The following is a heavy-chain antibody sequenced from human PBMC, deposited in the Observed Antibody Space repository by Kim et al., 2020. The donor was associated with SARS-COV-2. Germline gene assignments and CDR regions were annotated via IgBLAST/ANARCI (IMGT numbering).Heavy chain of an antibody. J-gene: IGHJ5*02. D-gene: IGHD6-6*01. Sequence: ADPVKGRFTISRDNSKNTLYLQMNILRAEDTAVYYRARDPASIAARALPTWGQGTLVTVSS. CDR3: ARDPASIAARALPT. V-gene: IGHV3-53*01.